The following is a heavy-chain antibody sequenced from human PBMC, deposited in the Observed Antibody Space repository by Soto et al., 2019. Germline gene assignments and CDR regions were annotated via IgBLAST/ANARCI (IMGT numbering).Heavy chain of an antibody. J-gene: IGHJ4*02. CDR2: IIPIFGTA. Sequence: SVKVSCKASGGTFSSYAISWVRQAPGQGLEWMGGIIPIFGTANYAQKFQGRVTITADESTSTAYMELSSLRSEDAAVYYCARAGRGCSSTSCYYSGVFYFDYWGQGTLVTVSS. CDR3: ARAGRGCSSTSCYYSGVFYFDY. D-gene: IGHD2-2*01. CDR1: GGTFSSYA. V-gene: IGHV1-69*13.